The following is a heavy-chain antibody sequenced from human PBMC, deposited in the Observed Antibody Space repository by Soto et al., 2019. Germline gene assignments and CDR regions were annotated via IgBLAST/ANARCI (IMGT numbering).Heavy chain of an antibody. J-gene: IGHJ4*02. D-gene: IGHD1-1*01. V-gene: IGHV3-30*18. CDR2: ISYDGSNK. Sequence: QVQLVESGGGVVQPERSLRLSCAASGFTFSSYGMHWVRQAPGKGLEWVAVISYDGSNKYYADSVKGRFTISRDNSKNTLYLQMNSLRAEDTAVYYCAKEGRTGTPSRVDYWGQGTLVTVSS. CDR1: GFTFSSYG. CDR3: AKEGRTGTPSRVDY.